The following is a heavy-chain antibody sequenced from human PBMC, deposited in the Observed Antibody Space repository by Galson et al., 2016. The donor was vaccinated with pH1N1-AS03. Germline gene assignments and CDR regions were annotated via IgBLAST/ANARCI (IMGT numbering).Heavy chain of an antibody. CDR3: ARGRIVVGVVGPGRVRDYFDP. Sequence: SETLSLTCAVYGGSVSGYSWSWIRQSPGKGLEWIGEVIHGGSIIYNPSLTSRVTISGDTSRNQFSLQLNSVTAADTAVYYCARGRIVVGVVGPGRVRDYFDPWGQGTLVTVSS. CDR1: GGSVSGYS. J-gene: IGHJ5*02. V-gene: IGHV4-34*01. CDR2: VIHGGSI. D-gene: IGHD3-22*01.